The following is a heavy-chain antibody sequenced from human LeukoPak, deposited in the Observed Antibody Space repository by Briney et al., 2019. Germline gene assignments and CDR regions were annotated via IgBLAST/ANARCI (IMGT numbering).Heavy chain of an antibody. CDR1: GGTFSSYA. CDR2: IIPILGIA. Sequence: AASVKVSCKASGGTFSSYAISWVRQAPGQGLEWMGRIIPILGIANYAQKFQGRVTITADKSTSTAYMELSSLRSEDTAVYYCADLHCSSTSCYSYWGQGTLVTVSS. J-gene: IGHJ4*02. CDR3: ADLHCSSTSCYSY. D-gene: IGHD2-2*01. V-gene: IGHV1-69*04.